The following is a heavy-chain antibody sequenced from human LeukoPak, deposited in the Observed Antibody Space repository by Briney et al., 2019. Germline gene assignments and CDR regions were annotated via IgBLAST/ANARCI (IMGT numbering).Heavy chain of an antibody. J-gene: IGHJ4*02. CDR1: GFTFSSLA. D-gene: IGHD6-19*01. CDR3: ASLPWLVRWIYY. V-gene: IGHV3-21*01. Sequence: GGSLRLSCVASGFTFSSLAMNWVRQAPGKGLEWVSSISSDSSYIDYADSVKGRFTISRDNARNSLYLQMNNLGAEDTAVYFCASLPWLVRWIYYWGQGTLVTVSS. CDR2: ISSDSSYI.